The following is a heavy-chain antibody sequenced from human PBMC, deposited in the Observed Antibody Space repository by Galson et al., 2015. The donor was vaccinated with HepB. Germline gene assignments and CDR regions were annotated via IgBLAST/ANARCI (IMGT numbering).Heavy chain of an antibody. D-gene: IGHD2-21*02. Sequence: SVKVSCKASGYTFTSYGISWVRQAPGQGLEWMEWSSPYNGDTNYAQKFQGRVTMTTDTSTSTAYMELRSLRSDDTAVYYCARGGPCGGDCRDAFDIWGQGTMVTVSS. V-gene: IGHV1-18*01. CDR3: ARGGPCGGDCRDAFDI. J-gene: IGHJ3*02. CDR2: SSPYNGDT. CDR1: GYTFTSYG.